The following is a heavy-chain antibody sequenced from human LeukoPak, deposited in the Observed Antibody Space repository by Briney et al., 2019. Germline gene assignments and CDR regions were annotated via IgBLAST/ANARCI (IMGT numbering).Heavy chain of an antibody. CDR1: GFPFSTYW. V-gene: IGHV3-7*01. Sequence: GGSLRLSCTASGFPFSTYWISWVRQAPGKGPEWVANIKGDGSVQDYVDDVRRRFTISRDNAKNSVYLQMNSLGVDDTAIYYCVGQLLRVAWGKGTTVTVSS. D-gene: IGHD2-2*01. CDR2: IKGDGSVQ. CDR3: VGQLLRVA. J-gene: IGHJ6*04.